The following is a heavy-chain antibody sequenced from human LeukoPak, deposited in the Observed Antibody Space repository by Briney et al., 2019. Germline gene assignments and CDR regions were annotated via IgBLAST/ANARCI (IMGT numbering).Heavy chain of an antibody. Sequence: PSETLSLTCTVSGYSISRGYYWGWIRQPPGKGLEWIGSIYHSGSTYYNPSLKSRVTISVDTSKNQFSLKLSSVTAADTAVYYCARDGGLTQQLVPVDYWGQGTLVTVSS. J-gene: IGHJ4*02. CDR1: GYSISRGYY. V-gene: IGHV4-38-2*02. D-gene: IGHD6-13*01. CDR2: IYHSGST. CDR3: ARDGGLTQQLVPVDY.